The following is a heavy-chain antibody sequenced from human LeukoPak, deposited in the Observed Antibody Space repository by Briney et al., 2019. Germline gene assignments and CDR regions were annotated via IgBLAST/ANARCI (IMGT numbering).Heavy chain of an antibody. J-gene: IGHJ4*02. Sequence: GGSLRLSCAASGFTFSIYAMSWVRQTPGKGLEWVSSITSRDGTTYYAGSVKGRFTISRDNSENTLYLQMNSLRAEDWALYYCARDRPNYYGSDGHYYRRDGDYWGQGTLVTVSS. D-gene: IGHD3-22*01. CDR2: ITSRDGTT. V-gene: IGHV3-23*01. CDR1: GFTFSIYA. CDR3: ARDRPNYYGSDGHYYRRDGDY.